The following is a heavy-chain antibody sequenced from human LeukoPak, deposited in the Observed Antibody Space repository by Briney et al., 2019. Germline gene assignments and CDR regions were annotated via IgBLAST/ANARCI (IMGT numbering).Heavy chain of an antibody. Sequence: GGSLRLSCAAPGFTFSSYAMHWVRQAPGKGLEWVSSISSSSSYIYYADSVKGRFTISRDNAKNSLYLQMNSLRAEDTAVYYCARDQELGYCSGGSCPYYGMDVWGQGTTVTVSS. D-gene: IGHD2-15*01. V-gene: IGHV3-21*01. CDR1: GFTFSSYA. CDR3: ARDQELGYCSGGSCPYYGMDV. J-gene: IGHJ6*02. CDR2: ISSSSSYI.